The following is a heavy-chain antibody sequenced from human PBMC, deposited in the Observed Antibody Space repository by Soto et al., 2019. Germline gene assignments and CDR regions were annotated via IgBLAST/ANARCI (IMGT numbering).Heavy chain of an antibody. CDR2: ISSSSSTI. V-gene: IGHV3-48*01. CDR3: ARESRELRFLGWQGPI. CDR1: GFTFSSYS. J-gene: IGHJ4*02. D-gene: IGHD3-3*01. Sequence: GGSLRLSCAASGFTFSSYSMNWVRQAPGKGLEWVSYISSSSSTIYYADSVKGRFTISRDNAKNSLYLQMNSLRAEDTAVYYCARESRELRFLGWQGPIWGQGTLVTVSS.